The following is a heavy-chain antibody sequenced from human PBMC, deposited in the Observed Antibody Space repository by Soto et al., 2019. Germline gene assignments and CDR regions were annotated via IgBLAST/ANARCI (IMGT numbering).Heavy chain of an antibody. CDR2: ISYDGSNK. CDR1: GFTFSSYG. V-gene: IGHV3-30*18. D-gene: IGHD3-16*01. Sequence: QVQLVESGGGVVQPGRSLRLSCAASGFTFSSYGMHWVRQAPGKGLEWVAVISYDGSNKYYADSVKGRFTISRDNSKNTLYLQMNSLSAEDTAVYYCAKDLLGAGRAYGMDVWGQGTTVTVSS. J-gene: IGHJ6*02. CDR3: AKDLLGAGRAYGMDV.